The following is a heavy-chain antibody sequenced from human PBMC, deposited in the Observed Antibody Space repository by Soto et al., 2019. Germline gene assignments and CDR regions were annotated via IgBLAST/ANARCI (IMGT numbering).Heavy chain of an antibody. CDR1: GYTFTDYY. Sequence: QVQLVQSGAEVKKPGASVKVSCKASGYTFTDYYMHWVRQAPGQGLEWMGWINPNSGGTNYAQKFQGWVTMTRDTSISTAYMELSRLRSDDTAVYYCARVAIGYSSRWEYYFDYWGQGTLVTVSS. J-gene: IGHJ4*02. CDR3: ARVAIGYSSRWEYYFDY. D-gene: IGHD6-13*01. V-gene: IGHV1-2*04. CDR2: INPNSGGT.